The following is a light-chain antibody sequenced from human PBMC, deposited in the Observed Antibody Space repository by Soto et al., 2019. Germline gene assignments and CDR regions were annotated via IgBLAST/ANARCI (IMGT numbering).Light chain of an antibody. J-gene: IGLJ1*01. CDR3: QSYDSSLSGYV. Sequence: QSVLTQPPSVSGAPGQRVTISCTGSSSNIGAGYDVHWYQQLPGTAPKLLIYGNNNRPSGVPDRFSGSKSGTSGSLAITGLQAEDEADYYCQSYDSSLSGYVFGTGTKVTVL. CDR2: GNN. V-gene: IGLV1-40*01. CDR1: SSNIGAGYD.